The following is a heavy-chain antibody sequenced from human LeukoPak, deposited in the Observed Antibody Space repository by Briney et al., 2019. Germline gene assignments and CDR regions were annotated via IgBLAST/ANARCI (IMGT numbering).Heavy chain of an antibody. CDR2: INPNSGGT. J-gene: IGHJ4*02. CDR3: ALYYYDSSGYYYRPALDY. D-gene: IGHD3-22*01. V-gene: IGHV1-2*02. CDR1: GYTFTGYY. Sequence: ASVKVSCKASGYTFTGYYMHWVRQAPGQGLEWMGWINPNSGGTNYAQKFQGRVTMTRDTYISTAYMELSRLRSDDTAVYHCALYYYDSSGYYYRPALDYWGQGTLVTVSS.